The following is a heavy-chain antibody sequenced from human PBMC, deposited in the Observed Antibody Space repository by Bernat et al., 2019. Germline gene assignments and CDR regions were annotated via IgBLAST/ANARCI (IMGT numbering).Heavy chain of an antibody. V-gene: IGHV3-21*01. D-gene: IGHD6-25*01. CDR2: ISSSSSYI. CDR3: AGRGVDWYFDL. Sequence: EVQLVESGGGLVKPGGSLRLSCAASGFTFSSYSMNWVRQAPGKGMGWVSSISSSSSYIYHAASVKCRFTISRDNAKNSLYLQMNSLRAEDTAVYYCAGRGVDWYFDLWGRGTLVTVSS. J-gene: IGHJ2*01. CDR1: GFTFSSYS.